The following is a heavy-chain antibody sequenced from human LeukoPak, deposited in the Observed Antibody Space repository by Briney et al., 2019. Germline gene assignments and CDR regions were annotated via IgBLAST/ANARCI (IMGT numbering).Heavy chain of an antibody. V-gene: IGHV3-30*18. D-gene: IGHD4-17*01. J-gene: IGHJ4*02. Sequence: PGGSLRLSCAASGFTFSSYGMHWVRQAPGKGLEWVAVISYDGSNKYYADSVKGRFTISRDNSKNTLYLQMNSLRGEDTAVYYCAKDRHDYGDTYFDYWGQGTLVTVSS. CDR1: GFTFSSYG. CDR3: AKDRHDYGDTYFDY. CDR2: ISYDGSNK.